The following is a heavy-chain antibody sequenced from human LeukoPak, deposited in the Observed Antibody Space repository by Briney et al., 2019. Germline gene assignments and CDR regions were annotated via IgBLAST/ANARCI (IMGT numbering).Heavy chain of an antibody. CDR1: GFTFRSYD. D-gene: IGHD1-14*01. V-gene: IGHV3-13*01. J-gene: IGHJ4*02. CDR3: AKDNPLDY. CDR2: IGTAGEI. Sequence: PGGSLRLSCAASGFTFRSYDMHWVRQATGKGLEWVSGIGTAGEIYYPGSVKGRFTISRDNSKNTLYLHINSLRAEDTAVYYCAKDNPLDYWGQGTLVIVSS.